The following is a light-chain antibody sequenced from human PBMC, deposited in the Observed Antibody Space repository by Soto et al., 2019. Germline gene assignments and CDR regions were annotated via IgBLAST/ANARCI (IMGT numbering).Light chain of an antibody. CDR3: QQYDQLPIT. CDR1: QDISKY. J-gene: IGKJ4*01. Sequence: DIQMTQSASSLPASVGDTVTISCQASQDISKYLNWFQQTPGKAPKLLIYDVFNVETGVPSRFSGRGSGTDFTLIISNRQHEDFATYYCQQYDQLPITFGGGTKVDI. V-gene: IGKV1-33*01. CDR2: DVF.